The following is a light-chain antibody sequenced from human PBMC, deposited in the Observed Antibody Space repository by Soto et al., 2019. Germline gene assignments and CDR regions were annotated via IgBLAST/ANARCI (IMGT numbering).Light chain of an antibody. CDR1: QSVGGSS. Sequence: ETVLPQSPGTLSLSPGERATVPCRASQSVGGSSLAWYQQRPGQAPRLLIYDTSKRATGIPDRFSGSGSGTDFTLTISRLEPEDFAVYYCQQYANSPRTFGQGTKVDIK. J-gene: IGKJ1*01. CDR3: QQYANSPRT. V-gene: IGKV3-20*01. CDR2: DTS.